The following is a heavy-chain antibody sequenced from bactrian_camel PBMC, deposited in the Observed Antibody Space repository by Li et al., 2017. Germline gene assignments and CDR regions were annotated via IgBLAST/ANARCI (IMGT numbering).Heavy chain of an antibody. V-gene: IGHV3S60*01. CDR1: GYTYNNQY. D-gene: IGHD5*01. CDR2: VSEGSGTT. CDR3: LSSLGSDEGY. Sequence: HVQLVESGGGSVQAGGSLRLSCAVSGYTYNNQYMGWFRQTPGKEREGVASVSEGSGTTYYADSVKGRFTISRDNAKNTLYLQLNSLQTEDTAMYYCLSSLGSDEGYWGQGTQVTVS. J-gene: IGHJ4*01.